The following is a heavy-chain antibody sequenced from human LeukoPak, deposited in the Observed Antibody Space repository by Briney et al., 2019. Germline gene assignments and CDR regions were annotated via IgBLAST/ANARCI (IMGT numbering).Heavy chain of an antibody. D-gene: IGHD6-19*01. Sequence: SETLSLTCTVSGGSISTYYWTWIRQPAGKGLEWIGRIYTSGSTNYNPSLKSRVTMSVDTSKNQFSLKLSSVTAAGTAVYYCARGASGWYGYYFDYWGQGTLVTVSS. V-gene: IGHV4-4*07. CDR2: IYTSGST. CDR1: GGSISTYY. J-gene: IGHJ4*02. CDR3: ARGASGWYGYYFDY.